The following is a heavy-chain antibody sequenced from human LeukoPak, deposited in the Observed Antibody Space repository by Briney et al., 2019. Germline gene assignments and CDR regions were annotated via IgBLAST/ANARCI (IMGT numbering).Heavy chain of an antibody. CDR2: IRSDGYHT. V-gene: IGHV3-30*02. J-gene: IGHJ4*02. CDR1: GFTFSSYA. D-gene: IGHD1-26*01. Sequence: GGSLRLACAASGFTFSSYAMHWVRQAPGKGLEWVAFIRSDGYHTYYTDSVKGRFIITRDNFKNTLYLQMNSLRLEDMAVYYCAKPSGSGVDYWGRGTRVTVSS. CDR3: AKPSGSGVDY.